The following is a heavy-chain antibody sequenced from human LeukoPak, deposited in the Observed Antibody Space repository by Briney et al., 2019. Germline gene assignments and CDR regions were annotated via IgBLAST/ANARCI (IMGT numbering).Heavy chain of an antibody. Sequence: GASLQISCKGSGYSFTGYWIGWVRQMPGKGLEWMGIIYPGDSDTRYSPSFQGQVTISADKPISTAYLQWSSPKASDTAMYYCARQGATTSMVLDYWGQGTLVTVSS. CDR2: IYPGDSDT. D-gene: IGHD1-26*01. V-gene: IGHV5-51*01. CDR1: GYSFTGYW. J-gene: IGHJ4*02. CDR3: ARQGATTSMVLDY.